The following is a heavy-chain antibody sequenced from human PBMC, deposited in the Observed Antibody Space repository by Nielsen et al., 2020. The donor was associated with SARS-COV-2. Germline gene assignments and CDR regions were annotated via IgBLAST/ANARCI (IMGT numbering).Heavy chain of an antibody. CDR1: GFTFSSYD. J-gene: IGHJ6*02. CDR3: ARARGYSGYYGMDA. V-gene: IGHV3-13*01. Sequence: GESLKISCAASGFTFSSYDMHWVRQATGKGLEWVSAIGTAGDTYYPGSVKGRFTISRENAKNSLYLQMNSLRAGDTAVYYCARARGYSGYYGMDAWGQGTTVTVSS. D-gene: IGHD5-12*01. CDR2: IGTAGDT.